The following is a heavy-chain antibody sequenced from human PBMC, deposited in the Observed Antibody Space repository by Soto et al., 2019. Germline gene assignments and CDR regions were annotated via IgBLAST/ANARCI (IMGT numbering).Heavy chain of an antibody. CDR1: GGSFSGYY. CDR2: INHSGST. J-gene: IGHJ4*02. Sequence: QVQLQQWGAGLLKPSETLSLTCAVYGGSFSGYYWSWIRQPPGKGLEWIGEINHSGSTNYNPSLKSRDTISVDTSKNQFSLKLSSVTAADTAVYYCARAPYSSSWYFPFDYWGQGTLVTVSS. V-gene: IGHV4-34*01. CDR3: ARAPYSSSWYFPFDY. D-gene: IGHD6-13*01.